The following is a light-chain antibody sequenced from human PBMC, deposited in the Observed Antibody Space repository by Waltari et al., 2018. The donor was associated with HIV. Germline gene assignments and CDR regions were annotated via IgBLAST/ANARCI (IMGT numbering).Light chain of an antibody. CDR3: FSTDTINNPL. V-gene: IGLV3-10*01. Sequence: SFELTQPPSVSVSPGQTARITCSGDELPKKYAYWYQQRSGQAPVLVIYQDIQRPSGILDRFSGSSAGTVATWTISGAQVDDEGDYYCFSTDTINNPLFGGGTKLTVL. CDR2: QDI. CDR1: ELPKKY. J-gene: IGLJ2*01.